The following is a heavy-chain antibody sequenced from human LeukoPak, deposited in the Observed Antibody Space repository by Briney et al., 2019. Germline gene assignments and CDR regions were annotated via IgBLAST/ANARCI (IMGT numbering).Heavy chain of an antibody. D-gene: IGHD3-3*01. CDR1: GFTFSSYA. J-gene: IGHJ6*03. Sequence: AGGSLRLSCAASGFTFSSYAMSWVRQGAGKGLEWVSGIVGSDDSTYHADSVRGRFTISRDNSKNTLYLHMNGLSGEDTAVYYCARGRRTDFHYYNYMDVWGKGTAVTVSS. V-gene: IGHV3-23*01. CDR3: ARGRRTDFHYYNYMDV. CDR2: IVGSDDST.